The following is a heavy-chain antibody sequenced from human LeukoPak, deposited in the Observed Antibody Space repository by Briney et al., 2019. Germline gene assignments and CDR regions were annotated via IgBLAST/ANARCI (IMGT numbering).Heavy chain of an antibody. CDR2: ISSSGSTI. CDR1: GFTFSDYY. V-gene: IGHV3-11*01. Sequence: GGSLRLSCAASGFTFSDYYMSWIRQAPGKGLEWVSYISSSGSTIYYADSVKGRFTISRDNAKNSLYLQMNSLRAEDTAVYYCARDLERITIFGVVPYNWFDPWGQGTLVTVSS. CDR3: ARDLERITIFGVVPYNWFDP. D-gene: IGHD3-3*01. J-gene: IGHJ5*02.